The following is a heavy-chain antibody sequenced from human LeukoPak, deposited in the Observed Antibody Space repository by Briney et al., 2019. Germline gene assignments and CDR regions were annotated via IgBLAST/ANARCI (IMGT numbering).Heavy chain of an antibody. V-gene: IGHV3-33*01. CDR1: GFTFSSYG. J-gene: IGHJ6*02. CDR2: IWYDGSNK. Sequence: GSLRLSCAASGFTFSSYGMHWVRQAPGKGLEWVAVIWYDGSNKYYADSVKGRFTISRDNSKNTLYLQMNSLRAEDTAVYYCARDSLRYTMHYGMDVWGQGTTVTVSS. CDR3: ARDSLRYTMHYGMDV. D-gene: IGHD3-9*01.